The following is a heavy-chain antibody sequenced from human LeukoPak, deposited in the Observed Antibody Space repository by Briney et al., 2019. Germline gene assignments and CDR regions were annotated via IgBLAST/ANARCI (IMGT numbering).Heavy chain of an antibody. D-gene: IGHD3-10*01. CDR2: IIGSGGAT. CDR3: AKDETLSGVNYFAS. CDR1: GFTSSNYA. V-gene: IGHV3-23*01. J-gene: IGHJ4*02. Sequence: GGSLRLSCSASGFTSSNYAMSWLRQAPGKGLEWVSGIIGSGGATFYADSVEGRFTISRDNSKNTLFLLMNSLRAEDTAEYYCAKDETLSGVNYFASWGQGILVTVSS.